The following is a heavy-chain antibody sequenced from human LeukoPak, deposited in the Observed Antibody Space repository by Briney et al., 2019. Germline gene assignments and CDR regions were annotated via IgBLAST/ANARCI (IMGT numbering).Heavy chain of an antibody. V-gene: IGHV1-2*02. CDR3: ARTLTGTTGGGAFDI. CDR1: GYXFTGYY. D-gene: IGHD1-20*01. J-gene: IGHJ3*02. Sequence: ASVKVSCKASGYXFTGYYIHWVRQAPGQGLEWMGWINPNSGGTNYAQKFQGRVTMTRDTSISTAYMELSRLRSDDTAVYYCARTLTGTTGGGAFDIWGQGTMVTVSS. CDR2: INPNSGGT.